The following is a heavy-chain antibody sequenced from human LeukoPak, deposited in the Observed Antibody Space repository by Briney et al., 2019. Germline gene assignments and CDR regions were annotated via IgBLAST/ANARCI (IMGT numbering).Heavy chain of an antibody. CDR3: ARGRGTRLLWFGDHQEAFDI. D-gene: IGHD3-10*01. Sequence: PSETLSLTCAVYGGSFSGYYWSWIRQPPGKGLEWIGEINHSGSTNYNPSLKSRVTISVDTSKNQFSLKLSSVTAADTAVYYCARGRGTRLLWFGDHQEAFDIWGQGTMVTVSS. V-gene: IGHV4-34*01. CDR1: GGSFSGYY. CDR2: INHSGST. J-gene: IGHJ3*02.